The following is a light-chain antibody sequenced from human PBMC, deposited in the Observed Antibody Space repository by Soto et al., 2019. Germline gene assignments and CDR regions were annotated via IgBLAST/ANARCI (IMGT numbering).Light chain of an antibody. CDR3: SSYTTSSTYV. Sequence: QSVLTQPPSVSGSPGQSVAISCTGTSSDVGSYNRVSWYQQPPGTAPKLMIYDVSNRPSVVPDRFSGSKSGNTASLTISGLQAEDEADYYCSSYTTSSTYVFGTGTKVT. CDR1: SSDVGSYNR. CDR2: DVS. J-gene: IGLJ1*01. V-gene: IGLV2-18*02.